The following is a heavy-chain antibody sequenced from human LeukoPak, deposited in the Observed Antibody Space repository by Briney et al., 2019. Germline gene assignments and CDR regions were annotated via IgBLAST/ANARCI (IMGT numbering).Heavy chain of an antibody. CDR3: ARVLLEWLLIDY. D-gene: IGHD3-3*01. J-gene: IGHJ4*02. CDR1: GGTFSSYA. Sequence: AASVKVSCKASGGTFSSYAISWVRQAPGQGREWMGGIIPIFGTANYAQKFQGRVTITADESTSTAYMELSSLRSEDTAVYYCARVLLEWLLIDYWGQGTLVTVSS. V-gene: IGHV1-69*13. CDR2: IIPIFGTA.